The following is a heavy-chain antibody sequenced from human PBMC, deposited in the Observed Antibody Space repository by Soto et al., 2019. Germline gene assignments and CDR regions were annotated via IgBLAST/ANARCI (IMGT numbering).Heavy chain of an antibody. J-gene: IGHJ6*02. CDR3: ARGGRIVDTGIGYYYYHAMDV. Sequence: ASVKVSCKASGYTFTSYYIHWVRQAPGQGLEWMGIFNPTGDTASYAQKLQGRVTMTRDTPTGTAYMELGSLRSEDTAVYYCARGGRIVDTGIGYYYYHAMDVWGQGTTVTVSS. D-gene: IGHD5-18*01. CDR1: GYTFTSYY. CDR2: FNPTGDTA. V-gene: IGHV1-46*01.